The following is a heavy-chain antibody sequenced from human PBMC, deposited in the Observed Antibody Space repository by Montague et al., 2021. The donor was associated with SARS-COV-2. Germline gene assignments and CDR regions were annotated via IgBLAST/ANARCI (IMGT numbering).Heavy chain of an antibody. J-gene: IGHJ5*02. CDR2: ISYTGST. Sequence: SETLSLTCTVSGGSISSNLFYWGWIRQTPGKGLEWIGDISYTGSTYYNPSLKSRVTVAVDTSKNQFSLKLSSVTAADTAVYYCARGLVGWFDPWGQGTLVTVSS. V-gene: IGHV4-39*01. D-gene: IGHD3/OR15-3a*01. CDR3: ARGLVGWFDP. CDR1: GGSISSNLFY.